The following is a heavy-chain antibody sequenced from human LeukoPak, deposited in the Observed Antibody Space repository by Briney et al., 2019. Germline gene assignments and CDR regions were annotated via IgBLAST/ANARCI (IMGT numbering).Heavy chain of an antibody. J-gene: IGHJ5*02. CDR1: GGSISSGGYS. V-gene: IGHV4-30-2*01. Sequence: PSETLSLTCAVSGGSISSGGYSWSWIRQPPGKGLEWIGYIYHSGSTYYNPSLKSRVTISVDRSKNQFSLKLSSVTAADTAVYYCARGGEVLRYFDWLPNWFDPWGQGTLVTVSS. CDR3: ARGGEVLRYFDWLPNWFDP. CDR2: IYHSGST. D-gene: IGHD3-9*01.